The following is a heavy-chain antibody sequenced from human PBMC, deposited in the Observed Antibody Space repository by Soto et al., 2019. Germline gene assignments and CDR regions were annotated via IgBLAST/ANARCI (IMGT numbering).Heavy chain of an antibody. V-gene: IGHV1-2*04. CDR1: GYTFTGYY. Sequence: ASVKVSCKASGYTFTGYYMHWVRQAPGQGLEWMGWINPNSGGTNYAQKFQGWVTMTRDTSISTAYMELSRLRSDDTAVYYCASSIRTTSGGLNAFDIWGQGTMVTVSS. J-gene: IGHJ3*02. CDR2: INPNSGGT. CDR3: ASSIRTTSGGLNAFDI. D-gene: IGHD3-10*01.